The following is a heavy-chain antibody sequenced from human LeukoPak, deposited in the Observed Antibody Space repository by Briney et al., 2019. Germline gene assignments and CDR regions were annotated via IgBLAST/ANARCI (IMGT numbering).Heavy chain of an antibody. J-gene: IGHJ4*02. CDR3: AATVTTTYYFDY. Sequence: ASVKVSCKASGYTFTSYYMHWVRQAPGQGLEWMGIINPSGGSTSYAQKFQGRVTMTRDTSTSTVYMELSSVRSEDTAVYYCAATVTTTYYFDYWGQGTLVTVSS. V-gene: IGHV1-46*01. CDR2: INPSGGST. D-gene: IGHD4-17*01. CDR1: GYTFTSYY.